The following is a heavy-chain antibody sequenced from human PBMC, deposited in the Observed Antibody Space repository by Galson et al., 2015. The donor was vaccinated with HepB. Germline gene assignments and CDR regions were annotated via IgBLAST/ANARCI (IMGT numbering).Heavy chain of an antibody. CDR2: IYYSGST. D-gene: IGHD5-24*01. CDR1: GGSISSYY. V-gene: IGHV4-59*08. Sequence: SETLSLTCTVSGGSISSYYWSWIRQPPGKGLEWIGYIYYSGSTNYNPSLKSRVTISVDTSKNQFSLKLSSVTAADTAVYYCARRVGYNLFDYWGQGTLVTVSS. CDR3: ARRVGYNLFDY. J-gene: IGHJ4*02.